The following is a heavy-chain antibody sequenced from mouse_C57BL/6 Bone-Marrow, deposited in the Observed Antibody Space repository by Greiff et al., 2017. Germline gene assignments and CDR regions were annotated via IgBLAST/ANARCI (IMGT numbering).Heavy chain of an antibody. CDR2: IDPEDGDT. CDR3: TSMVTTRFAY. V-gene: IGHV14-1*01. J-gene: IGHJ3*01. D-gene: IGHD2-3*01. CDR1: GFNIKDYY. Sequence: EVQLQQSGAELVRPGASVKLSCTASGFNIKDYYMHWVKQRPEQGLEWIGRIDPEDGDTEYAPQFQGKATMTADNSSNTAYLQLSSLTSEDTAVYYCTSMVTTRFAYWGQGTLVTVSA.